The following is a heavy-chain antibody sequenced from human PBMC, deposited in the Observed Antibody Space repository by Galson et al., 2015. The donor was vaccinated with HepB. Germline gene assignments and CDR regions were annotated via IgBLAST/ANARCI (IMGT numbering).Heavy chain of an antibody. D-gene: IGHD4/OR15-4a*01. CDR1: GYSFTRYG. Sequence: SVKVSCKASGYSFTRYGISWVRQAPGKGLEWMGWISTNNGNTNYAQKLQDRVSLTTDTSTTTAYMEMRSLRSDDTAVYYCARGGGNYYYYYYGMDVWGQGTRVTISS. CDR3: ARGGGNYYYYYYGMDV. CDR2: ISTNNGNT. V-gene: IGHV1-18*01. J-gene: IGHJ6*02.